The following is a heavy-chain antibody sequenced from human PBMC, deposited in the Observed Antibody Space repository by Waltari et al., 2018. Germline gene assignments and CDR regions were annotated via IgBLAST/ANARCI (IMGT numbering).Heavy chain of an antibody. CDR3: AKDFSYSSSWYNPQPFDY. V-gene: IGHV3-30-3*01. CDR2: ISYDGSNK. CDR1: GFPFSSYA. D-gene: IGHD6-13*01. J-gene: IGHJ4*02. Sequence: QVQLVESGGGVVQPGRSLRLSCAASGFPFSSYAMHWVRQAPAKGRVGVVAVISYDGSNKYYADSVKGRFTISRDNSKNTLYLQMNSLRAEDTAVYYCAKDFSYSSSWYNPQPFDYWGQGTLVTVSS.